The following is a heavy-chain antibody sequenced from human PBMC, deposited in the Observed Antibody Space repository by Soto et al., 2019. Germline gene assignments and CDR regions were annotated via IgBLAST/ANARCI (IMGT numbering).Heavy chain of an antibody. V-gene: IGHV5-51*01. Sequence: GESLKISCKGSGYSFTSYWIGWVRQMPGKGLEWMRIIYPGDSDTRYSPSFQGQVTISADKSISTAYLQWSSLKASDTAMYYCATPAGEQLANYYGMDVWGQGTTVTVSS. CDR3: ATPAGEQLANYYGMDV. D-gene: IGHD6-6*01. CDR1: GYSFTSYW. J-gene: IGHJ6*02. CDR2: IYPGDSDT.